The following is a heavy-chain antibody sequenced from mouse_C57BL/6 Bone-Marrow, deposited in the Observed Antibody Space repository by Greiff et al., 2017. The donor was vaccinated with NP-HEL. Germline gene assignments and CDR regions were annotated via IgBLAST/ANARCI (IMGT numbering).Heavy chain of an antibody. CDR2: IDPSDSYT. D-gene: IGHD4-1*01. CDR1: GYTFTSYW. CDR3: AKERANWDYYAMDY. Sequence: QVQLQQPGAELVMPGASVKLSCKASGYTFTSYWMHWVKQRPGQGLEWIGEIDPSDSYTNYNQKFKGKSTLTVDKSSSTAYMQLSSLTSEDSAVYYCAKERANWDYYAMDYWSQGTSVPVSS. V-gene: IGHV1-69*01. J-gene: IGHJ4*01.